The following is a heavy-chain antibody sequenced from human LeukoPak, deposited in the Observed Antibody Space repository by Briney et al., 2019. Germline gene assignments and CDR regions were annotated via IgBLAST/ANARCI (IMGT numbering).Heavy chain of an antibody. J-gene: IGHJ6*03. Sequence: SETLSLTCAVYGGSFSGYYWSWIRQPPGKGLEWIGEINHSGSTNYNPSLKSRVTISVDTSKNQFSLKLSSVTAADTAVYYCARHVDYGDYGYYYYYMDVWDKGTTVTISS. CDR3: ARHVDYGDYGYYYYYMDV. CDR1: GGSFSGYY. V-gene: IGHV4-34*01. D-gene: IGHD4-17*01. CDR2: INHSGST.